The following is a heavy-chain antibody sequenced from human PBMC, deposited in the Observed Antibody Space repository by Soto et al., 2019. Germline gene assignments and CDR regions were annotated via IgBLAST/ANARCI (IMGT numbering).Heavy chain of an antibody. CDR2: ISWNSGSI. J-gene: IGHJ3*02. D-gene: IGHD3-16*02. Sequence: EVQLVESGGGLVQPGRSLRLSCAASGFTFDDYAMHWVRQAPGKGLEWVSGISWNSGSIGYADSVKGRFTISRDNAKNSLYLQMNSLRAEDTALYYCAKDRHTHYTTGGAFDIWGQGTMVTVSS. CDR1: GFTFDDYA. CDR3: AKDRHTHYTTGGAFDI. V-gene: IGHV3-9*01.